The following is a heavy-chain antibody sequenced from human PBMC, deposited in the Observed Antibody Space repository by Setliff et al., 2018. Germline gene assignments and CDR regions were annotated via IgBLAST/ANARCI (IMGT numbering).Heavy chain of an antibody. CDR1: GGSISSYY. V-gene: IGHV4-59*12. D-gene: IGHD1-26*01. J-gene: IGHJ4*02. CDR3: ARDNTIVGATDY. CDR2: IYCSGST. Sequence: SETLSLTCTVSGGSISSYYWSWIRQPPGKGLEWIGYIYCSGSTNYNPSLKSRVTISLDTSNNQFSLKLSSVTAADTAVYYCARDNTIVGATDYWGQGALVTVSS.